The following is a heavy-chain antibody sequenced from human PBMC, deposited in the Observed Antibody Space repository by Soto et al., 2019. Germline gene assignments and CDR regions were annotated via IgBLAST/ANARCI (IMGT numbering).Heavy chain of an antibody. CDR3: ARGVSGIAAYYYYYGMDV. D-gene: IGHD6-13*01. Sequence: GASVKVSCKASGYTFTGYYMHWVRQAPGQGLEWMGWINPNSGGTNYAQKFQGWVTMTRDTSISTAYMELSRLRSDDTAVYYCARGVSGIAAYYYYYGMDVWGQGTTVTVYS. V-gene: IGHV1-2*04. J-gene: IGHJ6*02. CDR1: GYTFTGYY. CDR2: INPNSGGT.